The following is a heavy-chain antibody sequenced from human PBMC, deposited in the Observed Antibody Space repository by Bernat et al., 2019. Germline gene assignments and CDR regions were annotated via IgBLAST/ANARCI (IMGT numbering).Heavy chain of an antibody. Sequence: EVQLVESGGGLVQPGGSLRLSCAASGFTFSSYWMSWVRQAPGKGLEWVANIKQDGSEKYYVDSVKGRFTISRDNSKNTLYLQMNSLRAEDTAVYYCARDPGPATRRYFDYWGQGTLVTVSS. CDR2: IKQDGSEK. CDR1: GFTFSSYW. D-gene: IGHD2-15*01. J-gene: IGHJ4*02. CDR3: ARDPGPATRRYFDY. V-gene: IGHV3-7*01.